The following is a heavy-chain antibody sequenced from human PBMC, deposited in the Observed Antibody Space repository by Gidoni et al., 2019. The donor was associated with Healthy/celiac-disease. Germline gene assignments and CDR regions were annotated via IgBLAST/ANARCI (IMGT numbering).Heavy chain of an antibody. J-gene: IGHJ4*02. CDR3: AAKERESGLDY. CDR2: FDHEDGET. CDR1: GYTLTELS. V-gene: IGHV1-24*01. Sequence: HVEMVQSEGEVKEQGVAVKVCCKVSGYTLTELSMHWVRQAPGKGLEWMGGFDHEDGETIYAQKFQGRVTMTEDTSTDTAYMELSSLRSEDTAVYYCAAKERESGLDYWGQGTLVTVSS. D-gene: IGHD1-1*01.